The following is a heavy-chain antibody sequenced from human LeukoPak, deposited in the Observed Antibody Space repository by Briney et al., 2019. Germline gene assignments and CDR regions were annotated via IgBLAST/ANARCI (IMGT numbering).Heavy chain of an antibody. CDR1: GGSISSYY. CDR3: ARAGPIVGATIVYYYGMDV. V-gene: IGHV4-59*01. CDR2: IYYSGST. D-gene: IGHD1-26*01. J-gene: IGHJ6*02. Sequence: SETLSLTCTASGGSISSYYWSWIRQPPGKGLEWIGYIYYSGSTNYNPSLKSRVTISVDTSKNQFSLKLSSVTAADTAVYYCARAGPIVGATIVYYYGMDVWGQGTLVTVSS.